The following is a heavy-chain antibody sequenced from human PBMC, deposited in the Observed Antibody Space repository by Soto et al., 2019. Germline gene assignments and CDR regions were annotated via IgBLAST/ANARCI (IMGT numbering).Heavy chain of an antibody. CDR3: AGTPPVSRLLPYYFFDYYMDV. Sequence: GGSLRLSCAASGFTFSSYSMNWVRQAPGKGLEWVSSISSSSSYIYYADSVIVRFTISIDNAEDSLYLEMNSLRAEGAAVYYCAGTPPVSRLLPYYFFDYYMDVWGKGTTVTVSS. J-gene: IGHJ6*03. D-gene: IGHD2-15*01. V-gene: IGHV3-21*01. CDR2: ISSSSSYI. CDR1: GFTFSSYS.